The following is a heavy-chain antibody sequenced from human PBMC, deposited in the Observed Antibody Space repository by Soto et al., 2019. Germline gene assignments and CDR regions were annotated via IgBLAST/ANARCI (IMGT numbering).Heavy chain of an antibody. CDR1: GAPITTTKW. CDR2: LSREGNR. V-gene: IGHV4-4*02. Sequence: QEQPQESGPGLVKPSETLSLTCTVSGAPITTTKWWAWVRLPPGKALEWIGELSREGNRNSNPSLEGRFIMSLDQSKNHFSLKLTSVTAADTAIYDCATQTISHTWGVWGRGTAVTVSS. J-gene: IGHJ6*02. CDR3: ATQTISHTWGV. D-gene: IGHD3-16*01.